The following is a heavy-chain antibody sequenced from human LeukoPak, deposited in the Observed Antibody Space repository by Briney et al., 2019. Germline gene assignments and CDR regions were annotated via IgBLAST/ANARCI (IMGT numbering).Heavy chain of an antibody. D-gene: IGHD6-19*01. CDR3: VRGAGWPYYYYMDV. J-gene: IGHJ6*03. CDR2: IIPIFGTA. Sequence: SVKVSCKASGGTFSSYAISWVRQAPGQGLEWMGGIIPIFGTANYAQKFQGRVTITADESTSTAYMELSSLRSEDTAVYYCVRGAGWPYYYYMDVWGKGTTVTVSS. V-gene: IGHV1-69*13. CDR1: GGTFSSYA.